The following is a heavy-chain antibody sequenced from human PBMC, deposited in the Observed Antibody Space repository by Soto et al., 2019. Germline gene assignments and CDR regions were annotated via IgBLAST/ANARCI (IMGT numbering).Heavy chain of an antibody. V-gene: IGHV4-30-2*05. CDR1: GGSISSCWYS. CDR3: ATMGTPATGLYYFDY. D-gene: IGHD1-7*01. Sequence: SETLSLTCAVSGGSISSCWYSWSWIRQPPGKGLEWIGFIYYSGSTYYNPSLKSRVTISVDRSKNQFSLNLSFVTAADTAVYYCATMGTPATGLYYFDYWGQGTLVTVSS. J-gene: IGHJ4*02. CDR2: IYYSGST.